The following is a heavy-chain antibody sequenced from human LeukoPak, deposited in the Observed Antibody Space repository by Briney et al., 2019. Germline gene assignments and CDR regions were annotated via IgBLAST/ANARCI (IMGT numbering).Heavy chain of an antibody. CDR2: ISSSSSYI. CDR1: GFTSSNYA. Sequence: PGGSLRLSCAASGFTSSNYAMAWVRQAPGKGLEWVSTISSSSSYIYYADSVKGRFTISRDNAKNSLYLQMNSLRAEDTAVYYCARARITGTTLPVDYWGQGTLVTVSS. D-gene: IGHD1-20*01. CDR3: ARARITGTTLPVDY. V-gene: IGHV3-21*01. J-gene: IGHJ4*02.